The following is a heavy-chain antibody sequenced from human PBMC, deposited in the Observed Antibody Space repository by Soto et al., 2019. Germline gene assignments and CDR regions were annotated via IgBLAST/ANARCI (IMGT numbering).Heavy chain of an antibody. J-gene: IGHJ6*02. CDR3: ARGGQWLVNYYYYGMDV. D-gene: IGHD6-19*01. CDR2: ISVIFGTT. Sequence: GASVKVSCKASGYNFINYGISWVRQAPGQGLEWMGGISVIFGTTKHAQKFQGRATMTADESTSTAYMELSSLRSEDTAVYYCARGGQWLVNYYYYGMDVWGQGTTVTVSS. CDR1: GYNFINYG. V-gene: IGHV1-69*13.